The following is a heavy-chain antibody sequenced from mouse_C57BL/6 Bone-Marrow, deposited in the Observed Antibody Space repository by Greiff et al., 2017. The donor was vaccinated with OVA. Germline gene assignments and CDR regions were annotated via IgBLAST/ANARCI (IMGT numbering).Heavy chain of an antibody. CDR2: IYPGSGST. V-gene: IGHV1-55*01. CDR3: ARGGLRRIFYFDY. Sequence: QVHVKQPGAELVKPGASVKMSCKASGYTFTSYWITWVKQRPGQGLAWIGDIYPGSGSTNYNEKFKSKATLTVDTSSSTAYMQLSSLTSEDSAVYYCARGGLRRIFYFDYWGQGTTLTVSS. D-gene: IGHD2-4*01. CDR1: GYTFTSYW. J-gene: IGHJ2*01.